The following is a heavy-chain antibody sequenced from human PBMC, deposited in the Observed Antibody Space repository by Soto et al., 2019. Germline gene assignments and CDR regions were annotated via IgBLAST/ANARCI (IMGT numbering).Heavy chain of an antibody. J-gene: IGHJ4*02. V-gene: IGHV3-23*01. CDR3: ARDHVGDYGALGGFDY. CDR1: GSTLTRDA. CDR2: ISGSGGRT. Sequence: EVQLLESGGGLVQPGGSLRLSCAASGSTLTRDAMNWVRQAPGKGLEWVSLISGSGGRTYYADSVKGRFTISRDDSKNTLYLQMNSLRAEDTAVYYCARDHVGDYGALGGFDYGGQGTLVTVSS. D-gene: IGHD4-17*01.